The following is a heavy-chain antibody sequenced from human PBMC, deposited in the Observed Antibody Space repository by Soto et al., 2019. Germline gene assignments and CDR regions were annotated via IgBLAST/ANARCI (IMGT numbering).Heavy chain of an antibody. D-gene: IGHD1-7*01. J-gene: IGHJ6*02. Sequence: QPGGSLRLSCAASGFTFDDYAMHWVRQAPGKGLEWVSGISWNSGSIGYADSVKGRFTISRDNAKNSLYLQMNSLRAEDTALYYCAKGIKLELFDGMDVWGQGTTVTVSS. CDR2: ISWNSGSI. V-gene: IGHV3-9*01. CDR1: GFTFDDYA. CDR3: AKGIKLELFDGMDV.